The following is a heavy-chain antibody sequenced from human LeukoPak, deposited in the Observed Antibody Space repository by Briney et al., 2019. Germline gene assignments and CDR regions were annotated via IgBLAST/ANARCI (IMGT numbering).Heavy chain of an antibody. CDR1: GFTFSSYA. D-gene: IGHD1-26*01. V-gene: IGHV3-23*01. J-gene: IGHJ1*01. CDR3: AKDSGSYHPEYFQH. Sequence: PGGSLRLSCAASGFTFSSYAMSWVRQAPGKGLEWVSAISGSGGSTYYAASVKGRFTISRDNSKNTLYMQMNSLRAEDTAVYYCAKDSGSYHPEYFQHWGQGTLVTVSP. CDR2: ISGSGGST.